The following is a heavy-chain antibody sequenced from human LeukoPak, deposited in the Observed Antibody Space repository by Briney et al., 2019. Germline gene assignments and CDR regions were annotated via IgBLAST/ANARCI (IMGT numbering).Heavy chain of an antibody. V-gene: IGHV3-7*03. J-gene: IGHJ4*02. CDR1: GFTFSSYW. Sequence: GGSLRLSCAASGFTFSSYWMSWVRQAPGKGLEWVANIKQDGSEKYYVDSVKGRFTISRDNAKNSLYLQMNSLRAEDTAVYYCARGSLRYFDWLEGYWGQGTLVTVSS. CDR2: IKQDGSEK. D-gene: IGHD3-9*01. CDR3: ARGSLRYFDWLEGY.